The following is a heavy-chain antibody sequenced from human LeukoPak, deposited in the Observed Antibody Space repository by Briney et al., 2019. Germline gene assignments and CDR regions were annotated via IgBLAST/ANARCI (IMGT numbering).Heavy chain of an antibody. CDR1: GFTFSSYA. J-gene: IGHJ4*02. CDR2: ISGTGGST. Sequence: GGSLRLSCAASGFTFSSYAMSWVRQAPGKGLEWVSAISGTGGSTYYADSVKGRFTISRDNSKNTLYLQMNSLIAEDTAVYYCAKDSEQYYFDYWGQGTLVTVSS. V-gene: IGHV3-23*01. D-gene: IGHD6-19*01. CDR3: AKDSEQYYFDY.